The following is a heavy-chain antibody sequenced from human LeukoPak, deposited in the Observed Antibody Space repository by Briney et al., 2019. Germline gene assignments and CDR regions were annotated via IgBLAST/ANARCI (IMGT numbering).Heavy chain of an antibody. J-gene: IGHJ4*02. V-gene: IGHV1-18*01. Sequence: ASVKVSCKASGGTFSSYAISWVRQAPGQGLERMGWISAYNGNTIYAQKLQGRVTMTTDTSTSTAYMELRSLRSDDTAVYYCARIGLYCSSTSCYTFDYWGQGTLVTVSS. CDR2: ISAYNGNT. D-gene: IGHD2-2*02. CDR3: ARIGLYCSSTSCYTFDY. CDR1: GGTFSSYA.